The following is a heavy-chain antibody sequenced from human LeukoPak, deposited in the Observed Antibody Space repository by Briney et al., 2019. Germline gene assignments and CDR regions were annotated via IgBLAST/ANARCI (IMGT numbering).Heavy chain of an antibody. CDR2: IYYSRST. J-gene: IGHJ2*01. D-gene: IGHD3-22*01. CDR1: GGSISSSSYY. CDR3: ARGVTMIVVVIHDWYFDL. Sequence: PSETLSLTCTVSGGSISSSSYYWGWIRQPPGKGLEWIGSIYYSRSTYYNPSLKSRVTISVDTSKNQFSLKLSSVTAADTAVYYCARGVTMIVVVIHDWYFDLWGRGTLVTVSS. V-gene: IGHV4-39*01.